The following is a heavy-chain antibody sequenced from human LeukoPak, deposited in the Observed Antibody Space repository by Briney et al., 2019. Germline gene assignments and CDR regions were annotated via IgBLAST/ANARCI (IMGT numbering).Heavy chain of an antibody. CDR3: ARARVYSSARD. V-gene: IGHV1-18*01. J-gene: IGHJ4*02. Sequence: ASVKVSCKASGYTFTSYGISWVRQAPGQGLEWMGWISAYNGNTNYAQKLQGRVTMTRDMSTSTVYMELSSLRSEDTAVYYCARARVYSSARDWGQGTLVTVSS. CDR1: GYTFTSYG. D-gene: IGHD6-13*01. CDR2: ISAYNGNT.